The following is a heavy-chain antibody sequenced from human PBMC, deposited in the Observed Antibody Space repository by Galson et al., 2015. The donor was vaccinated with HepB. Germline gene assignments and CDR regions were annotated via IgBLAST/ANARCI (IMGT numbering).Heavy chain of an antibody. CDR2: IRGKTDGGII. V-gene: IGHV3-15*01. Sequence: SLRLSCAASGFGFSNVWMSWVRQAPGKGLEWVGRIRGKTDGGIIDYGAPVKGRFTISRDDSKNTVYLQMSSLKSDDAAVYYCSTDLQGDNPRGALAYWGQGTLVTVSS. D-gene: IGHD1-14*01. J-gene: IGHJ4*02. CDR1: GFGFSNVW. CDR3: STDLQGDNPRGALAY.